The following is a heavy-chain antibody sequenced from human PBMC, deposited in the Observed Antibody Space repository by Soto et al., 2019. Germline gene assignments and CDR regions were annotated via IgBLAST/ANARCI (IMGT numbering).Heavy chain of an antibody. V-gene: IGHV4-28*03. CDR3: ARGLYGSGSYSGRSVYYYGMDV. CDR1: GYSISSSNW. D-gene: IGHD3-10*01. CDR2: INHSGST. J-gene: IGHJ6*02. Sequence: SETLSLTCAVSGYSISSSNWWGWIRQPPGKGLEWIGYINHSGSTNYNPSLKSRVTISVDTSKNQFSLKLSSVTAADTAVYYCARGLYGSGSYSGRSVYYYGMDVWGQGTTVTVSS.